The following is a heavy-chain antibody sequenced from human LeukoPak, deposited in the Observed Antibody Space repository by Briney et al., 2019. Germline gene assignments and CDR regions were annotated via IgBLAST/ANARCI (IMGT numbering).Heavy chain of an antibody. D-gene: IGHD3-10*01. CDR3: ARTVYNYSGSGTYYNYFDY. CDR1: GGSISSGGYY. V-gene: IGHV4-30-4*01. J-gene: IGHJ4*02. CDR2: IYYSGTT. Sequence: SQTLSLTCTVSGGSISSGGYYWSWLRQPPGKGLEWIGYIYYSGTTYYNPSLKSRVSMSVDTSKDQFSLRLTSVTAADTAVYYCARTVYNYSGSGTYYNYFDYWGQGTLVPVSS.